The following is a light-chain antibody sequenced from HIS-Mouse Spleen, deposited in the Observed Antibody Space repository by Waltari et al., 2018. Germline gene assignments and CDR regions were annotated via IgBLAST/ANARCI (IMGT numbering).Light chain of an antibody. V-gene: IGLV3-21*03. J-gene: IGLJ2*01. Sequence: SYVLTQPPSVSVAPGKTARITCGGNNIGSKSVHWYQQKPGQAPVLVVYDDSDRPSGLPEGFSGSNSGNTATLTISRVEAGDEADYYCQVWDSSSDHVVCGGGTKLTVL. CDR2: DDS. CDR3: QVWDSSSDHVV. CDR1: NIGSKS.